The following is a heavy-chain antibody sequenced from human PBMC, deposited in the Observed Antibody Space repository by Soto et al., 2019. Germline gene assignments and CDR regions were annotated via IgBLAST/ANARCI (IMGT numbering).Heavy chain of an antibody. V-gene: IGHV4-34*01. D-gene: IGHD6-6*01. CDR2: INHSGST. CDR3: ARTPKYRSSPPSGY. CDR1: GGSFSGYY. Sequence: PSETLSLTCAVYGGSFSGYYWSWIRQPPGKGLEWIGEINHSGSTNYNPSLKSRVTISVDTSKNQFSLKLSSVTAADTAVYYCARTPKYRSSPPSGYWGQGTLVTVSS. J-gene: IGHJ4*02.